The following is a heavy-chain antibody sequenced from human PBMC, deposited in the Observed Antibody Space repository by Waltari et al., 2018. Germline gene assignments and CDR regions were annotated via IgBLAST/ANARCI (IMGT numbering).Heavy chain of an antibody. CDR3: ARGSAAYVRFWDL. CDR2: IKWDGSAA. CDR1: GLRLSPPR. D-gene: IGHD3-10*02. V-gene: IGHV3-7*03. J-gene: IGHJ5*02. Sequence: EAPFMESVGGLVQPGGPPRLPCAPPGLRLSPPRMPWVRRAPGKGLEWVANIKWDGSAAWYAESMSGRFIISRDNAKNSVFLQMSGPTADDTATYYCARGSAAYVRFWDLWGLGTVVTVSS.